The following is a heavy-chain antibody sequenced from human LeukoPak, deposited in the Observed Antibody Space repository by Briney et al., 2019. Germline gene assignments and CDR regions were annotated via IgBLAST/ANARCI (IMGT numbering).Heavy chain of an antibody. J-gene: IGHJ6*02. Sequence: GASVKVSCKASGGTFSSYAISWVRQAPGQGLEWMGGIIPIFGTANYAQKFQGRVTITADESTSTAYMELSSLRSEDTAVYYCARIEVVPAAILHYYYGMDVWGQGTTVTVS. CDR3: ARIEVVPAAILHYYYGMDV. V-gene: IGHV1-69*01. CDR1: GGTFSSYA. D-gene: IGHD2-2*01. CDR2: IIPIFGTA.